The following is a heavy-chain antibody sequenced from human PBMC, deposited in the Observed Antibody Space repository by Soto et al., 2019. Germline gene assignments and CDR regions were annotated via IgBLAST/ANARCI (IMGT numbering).Heavy chain of an antibody. Sequence: QVQLVESGGGVVQPGRSLRLSCAASGFTFSSYGMHWVRQAPGKGLEWVAVIWYDGSNKYYADSVKGRFTISRDNSKNTLYLQMNSLRAEDTAVYYCARDRTVVVVAANYYGMDVWGQGTTVTVS. CDR2: IWYDGSNK. V-gene: IGHV3-33*01. CDR3: ARDRTVVVVAANYYGMDV. CDR1: GFTFSSYG. D-gene: IGHD2-15*01. J-gene: IGHJ6*02.